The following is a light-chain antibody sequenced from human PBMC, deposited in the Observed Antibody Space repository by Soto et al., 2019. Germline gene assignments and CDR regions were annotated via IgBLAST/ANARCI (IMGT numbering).Light chain of an antibody. CDR3: QQYNNWPPYT. J-gene: IGKJ2*01. V-gene: IGKV3-15*01. Sequence: VMTQSPATLSVSPGERATLSCRASQSVSSNLAWYQQKPGQAPRLLIYGASTRATGIPARFSGSGSGTEFTLTISSLQSEDFAVYYCQQYNNWPPYTFGQGTKLEIK. CDR1: QSVSSN. CDR2: GAS.